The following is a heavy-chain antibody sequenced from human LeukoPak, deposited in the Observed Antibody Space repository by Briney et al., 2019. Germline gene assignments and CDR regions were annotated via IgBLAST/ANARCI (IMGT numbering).Heavy chain of an antibody. V-gene: IGHV4-4*07. Sequence: SETLSLTCTVSGGSISSYYWSWIRQPAGKGLEWVGRIYTSGSTNYNPSLKSRVTMSVDTSKNQFSLKLSSVTAADTAVYYCARVCGYRSSTSCYLKYFDLWGRGTLVTVSS. CDR2: IYTSGST. CDR3: ARVCGYRSSTSCYLKYFDL. J-gene: IGHJ2*01. D-gene: IGHD2-2*01. CDR1: GGSISSYY.